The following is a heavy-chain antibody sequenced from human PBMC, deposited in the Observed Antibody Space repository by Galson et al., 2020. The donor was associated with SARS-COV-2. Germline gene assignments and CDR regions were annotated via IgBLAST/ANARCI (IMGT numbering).Heavy chain of an antibody. D-gene: IGHD2-2*01. Sequence: GGSLRLSCVASGFTFSSHSMSWVRQAPGKGLEWVSSIESSTGYTYYADSVKGRFTISRDNAENSLFLHMSSLTAGDTAVYYCARVRICSSVICYRRGMDVWGQGTTVTVSS. CDR3: ARVRICSSVICYRRGMDV. J-gene: IGHJ6*02. V-gene: IGHV3-21*01. CDR1: GFTFSSHS. CDR2: IESSTGYT.